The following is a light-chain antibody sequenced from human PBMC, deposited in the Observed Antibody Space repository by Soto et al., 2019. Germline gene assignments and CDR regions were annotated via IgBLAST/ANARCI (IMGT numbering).Light chain of an antibody. J-gene: IGLJ3*02. CDR3: SSYTSTLRVV. Sequence: QSTLTQPASVSGSPGQSITISCTGTSSDVGGYIYVSWYQQHPGKAPKLMIYEVSNRPSGVSNRFSDSKSGNTASLTISGLQAEDEADYYCSSYTSTLRVVFGGGTKLTVL. CDR2: EVS. CDR1: SSDVGGYIY. V-gene: IGLV2-14*01.